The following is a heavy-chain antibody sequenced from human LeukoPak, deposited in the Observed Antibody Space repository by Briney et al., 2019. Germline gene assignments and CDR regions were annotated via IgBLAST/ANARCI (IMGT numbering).Heavy chain of an antibody. CDR3: ARGAFLRLQAAFEI. Sequence: PSETLSLTCTVSGGSISSYYWSWIRQPPGKGLEWIGYIYYSGSTNYNPSLKSRVTISVDTSKNQFSLKLSSVTAADTAVYYCARGAFLRLQAAFEIWGQGTMVTVSS. J-gene: IGHJ3*02. CDR1: GGSISSYY. V-gene: IGHV4-59*01. D-gene: IGHD3-3*01. CDR2: IYYSGST.